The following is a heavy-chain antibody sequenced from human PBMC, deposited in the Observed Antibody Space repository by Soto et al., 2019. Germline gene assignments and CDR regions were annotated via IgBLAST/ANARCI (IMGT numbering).Heavy chain of an antibody. V-gene: IGHV2-5*02. CDR2: IYWDDDQ. J-gene: IGHJ3*01. CDR3: AHAYGGTSWPNDAFDV. CDR1: GFSLSADGVG. D-gene: IGHD2-2*01. Sequence: QITLKESGPTLVKPTQTLTLTCTFSGFSLSADGVGVGWIRQPPGKALEWLALIYWDDDQRYSPSLKTRLTITKHTXKXKVVLTMTNMDPVDTATYYCAHAYGGTSWPNDAFDVWGQGTVVTVSS.